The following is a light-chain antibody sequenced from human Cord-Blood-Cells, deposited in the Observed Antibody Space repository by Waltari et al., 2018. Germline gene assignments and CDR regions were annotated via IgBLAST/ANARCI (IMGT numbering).Light chain of an antibody. V-gene: IGKV1-33*01. CDR3: QQYDKGLT. J-gene: IGKJ4*01. CDR1: QDISNY. CDR2: DAS. Sequence: DIQMTQSPSSLSASVGDSVNITCQASQDISNYLNWYQQKPGKGPKLLIYDASNLETGVPSRFSGIGSGTDFTFTISSLQPEDIATYYCQQYDKGLTFGGGTKVEIK.